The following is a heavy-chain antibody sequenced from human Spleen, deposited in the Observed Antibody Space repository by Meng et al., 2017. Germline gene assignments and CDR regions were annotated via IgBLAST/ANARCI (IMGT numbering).Heavy chain of an antibody. J-gene: IGHJ4*02. CDR2: INANSGXT. Sequence: QVQXXQAGAEXXKPGXSLKVSVXASGYTFTDPYIHSXRXAPGQGLXXXGWINANSGXTNYAXXXXGRXXXTXDTXITTAXMXXXRLXXXDTXVXYXAREKSPGHFDYFGQGILVTVSS. V-gene: IGHV1-2*02. CDR3: AREKSPGHFDY. CDR1: GYTFTDPY.